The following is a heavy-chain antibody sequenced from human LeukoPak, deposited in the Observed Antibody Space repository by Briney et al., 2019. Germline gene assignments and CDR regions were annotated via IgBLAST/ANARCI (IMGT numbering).Heavy chain of an antibody. Sequence: SETLSLTCAVYSGSFSGYYWRWIRQPPGKGLEWIGEINHSGSTNYNPSLKSRVTISVDTSKNQFSLKLSSVTAADTAVYYCARKPPMYYYDSSAYRKSSAFDIWGQGTMVTVSS. J-gene: IGHJ3*02. D-gene: IGHD3-22*01. CDR1: SGSFSGYY. V-gene: IGHV4-34*01. CDR3: ARKPPMYYYDSSAYRKSSAFDI. CDR2: INHSGST.